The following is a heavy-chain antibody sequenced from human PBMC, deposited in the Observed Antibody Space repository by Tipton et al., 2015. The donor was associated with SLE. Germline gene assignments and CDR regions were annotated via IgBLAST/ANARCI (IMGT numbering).Heavy chain of an antibody. CDR3: ARDLRSDWTYVLES. Sequence: LRLSCTVSGGSITSTVSYWAWIRQPPGKGLEWIGSSNHSGDTYYSPSLKRRVAISVDMSKKQFSLSLSSVTAADTAVYFCARDLRSDWTYVLESWGQLTLVTVPS. J-gene: IGHJ4*02. V-gene: IGHV4-39*07. D-gene: IGHD1-7*01. CDR1: GGSITSTVSY. CDR2: SNHSGDT.